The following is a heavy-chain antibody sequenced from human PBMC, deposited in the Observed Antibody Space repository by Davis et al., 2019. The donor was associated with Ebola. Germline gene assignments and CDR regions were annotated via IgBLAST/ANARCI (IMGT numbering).Heavy chain of an antibody. CDR1: GGSFSGYY. D-gene: IGHD4-17*01. V-gene: IGHV4-34*01. Sequence: MPSEPLPLTCAVYGGSFSGYYWSWIRQPPGKGLEWLGEINHSGSTNYNPSLKSRVTMSVDTSKNQFSLKLSPVTAADTAVYYCARTDYGDYGYFDYWGQGTLVTVSS. J-gene: IGHJ4*02. CDR2: INHSGST. CDR3: ARTDYGDYGYFDY.